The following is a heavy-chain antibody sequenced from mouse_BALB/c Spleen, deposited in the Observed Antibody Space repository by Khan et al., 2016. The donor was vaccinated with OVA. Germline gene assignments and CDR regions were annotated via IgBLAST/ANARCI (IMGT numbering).Heavy chain of an antibody. V-gene: IGHV5-6*01. CDR1: GFTFSTYA. CDR3: ARHNYGPFAY. D-gene: IGHD1-1*01. Sequence: EVELVESGGDLVKPGGSLKLSCAASGFTFSTYAMSWVRQTPDKRLEWVATISTGGDYIYYPDSVKGRFTISRDNAKKTRYLQMSRLRSEDTAMYYCARHNYGPFAYWGQGTLVTVSA. CDR2: ISTGGDYI. J-gene: IGHJ3*01.